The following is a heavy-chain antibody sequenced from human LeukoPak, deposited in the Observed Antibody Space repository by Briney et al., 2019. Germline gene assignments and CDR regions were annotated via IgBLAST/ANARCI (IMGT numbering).Heavy chain of an antibody. CDR1: GFKFDDYG. Sequence: GGSLRLSCAASGFKFDDYGMSWVRQAPGKGLEWVCDINWNGAWTGYADSVKGRFTISRDNSKSTLYLQMNSLKAEDTAVYYCARGASLYSSGWYYPYWGQGTLVTVSS. D-gene: IGHD6-19*01. J-gene: IGHJ4*02. CDR3: ARGASLYSSGWYYPY. V-gene: IGHV3-20*04. CDR2: INWNGAWT.